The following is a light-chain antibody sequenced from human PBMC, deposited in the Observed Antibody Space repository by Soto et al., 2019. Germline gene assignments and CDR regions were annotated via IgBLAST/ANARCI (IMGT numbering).Light chain of an antibody. CDR2: DVS. V-gene: IGKV3-15*01. CDR3: QQYNNWPFS. CDR1: QGVTTN. J-gene: IGKJ5*01. Sequence: TQSPATLSVSPGERATLSCRAGQGVTTNFAWYQQKSGQSPRLLIYDVSIRATGVPARFSGAGSETDFTLTISGLQSEDSAVYFCQQYNNWPFSFGQGTRLEI.